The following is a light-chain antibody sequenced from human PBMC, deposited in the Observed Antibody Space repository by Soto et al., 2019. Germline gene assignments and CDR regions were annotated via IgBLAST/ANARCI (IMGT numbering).Light chain of an antibody. Sequence: EIVLTQSPATLSLSPGERATLSCRASQSVSSYLAWYQQKPGQAPRLLIYDASNRATGIPARFSGSGSGTDFTPSISCLEPEDFAVYYCQQRSNWPPLTFGGGTKVEIK. CDR1: QSVSSY. J-gene: IGKJ4*01. V-gene: IGKV3-11*01. CDR3: QQRSNWPPLT. CDR2: DAS.